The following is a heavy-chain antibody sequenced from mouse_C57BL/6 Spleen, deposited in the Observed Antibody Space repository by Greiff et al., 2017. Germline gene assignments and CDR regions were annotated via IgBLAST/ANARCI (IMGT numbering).Heavy chain of an antibody. V-gene: IGHV8-12*01. CDR1: GFSLSTSGMG. CDR2: IYWGDDK. CDR3: ARRGGLYAMDY. Sequence: QVTLKESGPGILQSSQTLSLTCSFSGFSLSTSGMGVSWLRQPSGKGLEWLAHIYWGDDKRYNPFLKRRLTISKDTSRNQVILKRTGVDTADPASYYCARRGGLYAMDYWGQGTSVTVSS. J-gene: IGHJ4*01.